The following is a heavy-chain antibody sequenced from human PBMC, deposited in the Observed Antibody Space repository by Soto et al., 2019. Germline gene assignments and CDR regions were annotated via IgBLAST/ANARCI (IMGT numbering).Heavy chain of an antibody. V-gene: IGHV3-66*01. CDR1: GFTVSSNY. Sequence: PGGSLRLSCAASGFTVSSNYMSWVRQAPGKGLEWVSVIYSGGSTYYADSVKGRFTISRDNSKNTLYLQMNSLRAEDTAVYYCEVPTYDGWFDPWGQGTLVTSPQ. D-gene: IGHD1-1*01. CDR3: EVPTYDGWFDP. CDR2: IYSGGST. J-gene: IGHJ5*02.